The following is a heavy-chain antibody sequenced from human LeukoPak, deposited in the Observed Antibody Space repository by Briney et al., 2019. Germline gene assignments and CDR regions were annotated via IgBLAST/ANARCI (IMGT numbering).Heavy chain of an antibody. CDR3: GTLAADFGVFDY. CDR1: GFTFSSYG. Sequence: GGSLRLSCVASGFTFSSYGMHWVRQAPGKGLQWVAFIRNDGRDKYYADSVKGRFTISRDNSKNTLYLQMNSLIAEDTAVFYCGTLAADFGVFDYWGQGTLVTVSS. J-gene: IGHJ4*02. V-gene: IGHV3-30*02. CDR2: IRNDGRDK. D-gene: IGHD6-13*01.